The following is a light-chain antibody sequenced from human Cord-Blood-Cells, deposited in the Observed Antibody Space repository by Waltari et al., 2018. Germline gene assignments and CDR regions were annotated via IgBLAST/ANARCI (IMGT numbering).Light chain of an antibody. J-gene: IGKJ2*01. CDR3: QQYYSYPYT. V-gene: IGKV1-8*01. Sequence: AIRMTQSPSSFSASTGDRVTITCRASQGISSYLAWYQQKPGKAPKLLIYAASTLQRGVPSRVSGSGSGTDFTLTISCLQSEDFATYYCQQYYSYPYTFGQGTKLEIK. CDR1: QGISSY. CDR2: AAS.